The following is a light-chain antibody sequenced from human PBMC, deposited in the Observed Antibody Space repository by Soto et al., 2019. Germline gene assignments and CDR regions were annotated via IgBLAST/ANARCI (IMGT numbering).Light chain of an antibody. J-gene: IGLJ2*01. CDR3: SSYTNSIAL. V-gene: IGLV2-14*01. CDR1: SSDIGTYNY. CDR2: EVS. Sequence: QSVLTQPASVSGSPGQSITISCTGTSSDIGTYNYVSWYQQHPDKAPKLMISEVSNRPSGVSNRFSGSKSGNTASLTISGLQAEDEADYYCSSYTNSIALFGGGTQLTVL.